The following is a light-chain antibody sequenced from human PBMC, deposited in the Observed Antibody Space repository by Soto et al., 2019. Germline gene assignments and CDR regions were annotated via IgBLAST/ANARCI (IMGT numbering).Light chain of an antibody. J-gene: IGLJ1*01. V-gene: IGLV2-11*01. CDR2: DVN. CDR3: AAWDDNLSGLYV. CDR1: SSDVGGYNY. Sequence: QSVLTQPRSVSGSPGQSVTISCTGTSSDVGGYNYVTWYQQYLGKAPKLMIYDVNKRPSGVPDRFSGSKSGTSASLAISGLRSEDEADYYCAAWDDNLSGLYVFGAGTKVTVL.